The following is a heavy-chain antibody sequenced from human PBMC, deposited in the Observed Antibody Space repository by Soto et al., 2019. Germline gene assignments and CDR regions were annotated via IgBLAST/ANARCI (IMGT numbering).Heavy chain of an antibody. J-gene: IGHJ3*02. CDR3: ARDRLTSHAFDI. V-gene: IGHV1-69*04. CDR1: GGTFSSYT. D-gene: IGHD3-16*01. Sequence: SVKVSCKASGGTFSSYTISWVRQAPGQGLEWMGRIIPILGIANYAQKFQGRVTITADKSTSTAYMELSSLRSEDAAVYYCARDRLTSHAFDIWGQGTMVTVSS. CDR2: IIPILGIA.